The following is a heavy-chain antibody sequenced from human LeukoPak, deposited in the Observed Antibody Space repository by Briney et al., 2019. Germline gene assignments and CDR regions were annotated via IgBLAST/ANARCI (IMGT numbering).Heavy chain of an antibody. V-gene: IGHV4-4*07. CDR3: ARDADGAAQFDP. CDR2: LSASGST. D-gene: IGHD6-13*01. J-gene: IGHJ5*02. Sequence: SETPSLTCTVSGSSISSYHWTWIRQPAGKGLEWIGRLSASGSTNFNPSLKSRVTISVDKSKKQFSLKVSSVTAADTAVYYCARDADGAAQFDPWGQGTLVTVSS. CDR1: GSSISSYH.